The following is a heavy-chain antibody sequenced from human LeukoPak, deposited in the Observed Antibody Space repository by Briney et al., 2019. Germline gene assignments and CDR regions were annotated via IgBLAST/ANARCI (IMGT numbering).Heavy chain of an antibody. CDR3: ARGTYYYGSGSLLDY. D-gene: IGHD3-10*01. CDR1: GGSISSYY. V-gene: IGHV4-4*07. CDR2: IYTSGST. J-gene: IGHJ4*02. Sequence: SETLSLTRTVSGGSISSYYWSWIRQPAGKGLEWIGRIYTSGSTNYNPSLKSRVTMSVDTSKNQFSLKLSSVTAADTAVYYCARGTYYYGSGSLLDYWGQGTLVTVSS.